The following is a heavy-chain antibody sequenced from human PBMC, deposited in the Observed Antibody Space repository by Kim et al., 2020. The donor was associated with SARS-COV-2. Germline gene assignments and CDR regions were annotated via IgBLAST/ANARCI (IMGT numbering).Heavy chain of an antibody. Sequence: GGSLRLSCAASGFTFSSYAMHWVRQAPGKGLEYVSAISSNGGSTYYANSVKGRFTISRDNSKNTLYLQMGSLRAEDMAVYYCARGLYYYDSSARDAPVWFDYWGQGTLVTVSS. V-gene: IGHV3-64*01. J-gene: IGHJ4*02. CDR1: GFTFSSYA. CDR2: ISSNGGST. D-gene: IGHD3-22*01. CDR3: ARGLYYYDSSARDAPVWFDY.